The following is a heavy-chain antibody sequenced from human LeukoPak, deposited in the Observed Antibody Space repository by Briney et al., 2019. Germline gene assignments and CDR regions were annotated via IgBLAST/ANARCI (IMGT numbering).Heavy chain of an antibody. Sequence: GRSLRPSCAPSLFTSTGDNMNWVPEAPGKGPEWFSSITISISYMYYAASVKGRFTIPGAKAKNSLYIQMDSLRVEDTAVYYCARDPYSGSYGPYYYYYMDVWGKGTTVTISS. CDR3: ARDPYSGSYGPYYYYYMDV. CDR2: ITISISYM. D-gene: IGHD1-26*01. J-gene: IGHJ6*03. V-gene: IGHV3-21*06. CDR1: LFTSTGDN.